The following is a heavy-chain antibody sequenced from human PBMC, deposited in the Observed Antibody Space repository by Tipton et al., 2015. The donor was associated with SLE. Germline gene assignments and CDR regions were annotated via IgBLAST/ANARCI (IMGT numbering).Heavy chain of an antibody. CDR3: AKDRLGDGYKLGAFDI. CDR2: ISSSGSTI. Sequence: SLRLSCAASGFTFSDHYMSWIRQAPGKGLEWVSYISSSGSTIYYADSVKGRFTISRDNAKNSLYLQMNSLRAEDTALYYCAKDRLGDGYKLGAFDIWGQGTMVTVSS. J-gene: IGHJ3*02. V-gene: IGHV3-11*01. D-gene: IGHD5-24*01. CDR1: GFTFSDHY.